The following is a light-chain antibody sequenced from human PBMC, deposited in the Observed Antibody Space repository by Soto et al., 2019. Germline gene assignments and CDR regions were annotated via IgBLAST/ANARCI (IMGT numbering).Light chain of an antibody. CDR1: QSVSSSY. V-gene: IGKV3D-20*02. CDR3: QQRSNWPTIT. J-gene: IGKJ5*01. CDR2: GAS. Sequence: EIVLTQYPGTRSLSPGERATLSCRASQSVSSSYLAWYQQKPGQAPRLLIYGASSRGTGIPDRFSGSGSGTDFTLTISSIEPEDFAVYYCQQRSNWPTITFGQGTRLEI.